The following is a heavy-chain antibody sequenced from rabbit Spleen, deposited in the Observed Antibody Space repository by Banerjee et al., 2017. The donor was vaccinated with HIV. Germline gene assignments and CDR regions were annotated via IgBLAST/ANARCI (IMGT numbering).Heavy chain of an antibody. D-gene: IGHD6-1*01. J-gene: IGHJ6*01. CDR1: GFSLNSGYD. Sequence: QSLEESGGGLVKPGASLTLTCKASGFSLNSGYDMCWVRQAPGKGLEWIACIYAGSSASTYSASWAKGRFTISKTSSTTVTLQMTSLTVADTATYFCAREDTGAAGDGYGRWDLWGQGTLVTVS. CDR3: AREDTGAAGDGYGRWDL. CDR2: IYAGSSAST. V-gene: IGHV1S40*01.